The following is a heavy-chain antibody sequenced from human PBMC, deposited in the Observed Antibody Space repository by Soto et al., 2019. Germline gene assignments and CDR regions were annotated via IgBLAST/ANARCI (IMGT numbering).Heavy chain of an antibody. D-gene: IGHD4-17*01. CDR1: GYTFTGYA. J-gene: IGHJ4*02. Sequence: QVQLVQSGAEVKKPGASVKVACRTSGYTFTGYAFSWVRQAPGQGLEWMGWISAYNGNTKYAQRFQDRLTMTTDTSTSTAFMELMSLTSDDTAVYYCARCSTGYSDYGLSLGYWGQGTLVTVSS. V-gene: IGHV1-18*01. CDR2: ISAYNGNT. CDR3: ARCSTGYSDYGLSLGY.